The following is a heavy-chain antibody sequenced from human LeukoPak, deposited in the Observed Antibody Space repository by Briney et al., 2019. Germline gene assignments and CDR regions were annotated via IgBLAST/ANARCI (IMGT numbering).Heavy chain of an antibody. D-gene: IGHD6-19*01. CDR2: IYYSGST. V-gene: IGHV4-39*07. CDR3: ARDLSPSGWYQLFDY. J-gene: IGHJ4*02. CDR1: GGSISSSSYY. Sequence: PSETLSLTCTVSGGSISSSSYYWGWIRQPPGKGLEWIGSIYYSGSTYYNPSLKSRVTISVDTSKNQFSLKLGSVTAADTAVYYCARDLSPSGWYQLFDYWGQGTLVTVSS.